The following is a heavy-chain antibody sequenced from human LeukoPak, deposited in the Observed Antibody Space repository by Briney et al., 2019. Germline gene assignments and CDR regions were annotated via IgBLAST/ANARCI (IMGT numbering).Heavy chain of an antibody. J-gene: IGHJ4*02. CDR2: INWNGGSI. CDR3: ARDLSGVSSAD. D-gene: IGHD3-16*01. CDR1: GFTFSSYS. V-gene: IGHV3-20*01. Sequence: GGSLRLSCAASGFTFSSYSMNWVRQAPGKGLEWVSGINWNGGSIGYADSVKGRFTISRDNAKNSLYLQMNSLRAEDTALYHCARDLSGVSSADWGQGTLVTVSS.